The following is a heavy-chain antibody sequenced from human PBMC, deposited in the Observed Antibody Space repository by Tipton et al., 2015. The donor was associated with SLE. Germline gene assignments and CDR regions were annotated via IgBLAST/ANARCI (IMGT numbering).Heavy chain of an antibody. Sequence: PGLVKPSETLSLTCTVSGGSISSHYWSWIRQPPGKGLEWIGYIYYSGSTNYNPSLKSRVTISVDTSKNQFSLKLSSVTAADTAVYYCARDGGQWLEYYYGMDVWGQGTTITVSS. V-gene: IGHV4-59*11. D-gene: IGHD6-19*01. CDR2: IYYSGST. J-gene: IGHJ6*02. CDR3: ARDGGQWLEYYYGMDV. CDR1: GGSISSHY.